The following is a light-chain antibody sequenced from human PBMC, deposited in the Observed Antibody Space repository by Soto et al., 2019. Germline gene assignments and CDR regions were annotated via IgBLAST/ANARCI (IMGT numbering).Light chain of an antibody. CDR1: SSDVGGYNY. V-gene: IGLV2-14*01. Sequence: QSALTQPASVSGSPGQSITISCTGTSSDVGGYNYVSWYQQHPGKAPKLMIYXXXXXXXXXXXXXXGSKSGNTASLTISGXXAXXXXXXYCSSYTSSSTLYVFGTGTKLTVL. J-gene: IGLJ1*01. CDR3: SSYTSSSTLYV. CDR2: XXX.